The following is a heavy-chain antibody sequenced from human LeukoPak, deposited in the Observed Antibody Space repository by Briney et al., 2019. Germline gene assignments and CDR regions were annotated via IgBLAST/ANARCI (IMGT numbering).Heavy chain of an antibody. Sequence: LGASVKVSCKASGYTFTGYYMHWVRQAPGQGLEWMGWINPNSGGTNYAQKFQGRVTMTRDTSISTAYMELSRLRSDDTAVYYCARKEDSSGYYYVDYWGQGTLVTVSS. J-gene: IGHJ4*02. V-gene: IGHV1-2*03. CDR3: ARKEDSSGYYYVDY. D-gene: IGHD3-22*01. CDR1: GYTFTGYY. CDR2: INPNSGGT.